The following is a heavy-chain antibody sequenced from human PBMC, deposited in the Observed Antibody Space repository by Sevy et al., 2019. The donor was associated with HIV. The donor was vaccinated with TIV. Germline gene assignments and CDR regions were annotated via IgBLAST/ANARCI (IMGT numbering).Heavy chain of an antibody. CDR1: GYTFTSFR. Sequence: ASVKVSCEASGYTFTSFRITWVRQAPGQGLERMGWISALNGDTNYAQKLQGRVTMTTDTSTNTAYMELRSLRSDDTAVYYCARAYCSGGRCYSLAYWGQGTLVTVSS. V-gene: IGHV1-18*01. J-gene: IGHJ4*02. CDR2: ISALNGDT. D-gene: IGHD2-15*01. CDR3: ARAYCSGGRCYSLAY.